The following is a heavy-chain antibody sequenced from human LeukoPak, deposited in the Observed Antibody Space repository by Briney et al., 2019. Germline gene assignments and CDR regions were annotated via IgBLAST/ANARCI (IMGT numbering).Heavy chain of an antibody. V-gene: IGHV3-48*03. CDR1: GFTFSNYE. Sequence: GGSLRLSCAASGFTFSNYEMNWVRQAPGKGLEWVSYIGSSGSTIYYTDSVKGRFTISRDNAKNSLYLQMNSLRAEDTAVYYCARRKFSGSGSYYLCDFWGQGTLVTVSS. CDR2: IGSSGSTI. J-gene: IGHJ4*02. D-gene: IGHD3-10*01. CDR3: ARRKFSGSGSYYLCDF.